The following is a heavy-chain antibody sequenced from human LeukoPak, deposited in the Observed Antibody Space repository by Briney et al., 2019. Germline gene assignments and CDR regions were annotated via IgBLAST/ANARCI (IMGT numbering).Heavy chain of an antibody. CDR1: GGSFSGYY. D-gene: IGHD3-9*01. J-gene: IGHJ4*02. Sequence: PSETLSLTCAVNGGSFSGYYWSWIRQAPGKGLEWIGEINHSGSTNCNPSLKSRVTISVDTSKNRFSLKLRSVTAADTAVYYCARGKALRGLRYFEMLIYYFDYWGQGTPVTVSS. CDR3: ARGKALRGLRYFEMLIYYFDY. V-gene: IGHV4-34*01. CDR2: INHSGST.